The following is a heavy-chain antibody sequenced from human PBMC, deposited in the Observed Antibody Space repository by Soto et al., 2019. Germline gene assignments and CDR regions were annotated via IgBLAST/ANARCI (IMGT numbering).Heavy chain of an antibody. CDR1: GGTFRTYA. Sequence: QVRLEQSGAEVQKPGSSVKVSCKVSGGTFRTYAITWVRQAPGQGLEWMGGIIPLYKTITYAQKFQGRVTITADKATSTAYLQLTSLKSDDTALYVCTKGARTWDYLYYFDSWGQGTLVTVSS. CDR2: IIPLYKTI. CDR3: TKGARTWDYLYYFDS. D-gene: IGHD1-7*01. J-gene: IGHJ4*02. V-gene: IGHV1-69*06.